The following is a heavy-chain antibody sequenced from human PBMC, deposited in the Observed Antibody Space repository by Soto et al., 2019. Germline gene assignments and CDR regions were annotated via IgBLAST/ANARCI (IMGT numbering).Heavy chain of an antibody. CDR1: GFTFSSYA. J-gene: IGHJ4*02. CDR3: LFYLRAAHRDLLSF. V-gene: IGHV3-23*01. CDR2: ISGSGGST. Sequence: LGGSLRLSWGASGFTFSSYAISWVRQAPGKGLEWVSAISGSGGSTYYADSVKGRFTISRDNSKNTLYLQMNSLRAEDTVVYYCLFYLRAAHRDLLSFRARGSLVT. D-gene: IGHD6-6*01.